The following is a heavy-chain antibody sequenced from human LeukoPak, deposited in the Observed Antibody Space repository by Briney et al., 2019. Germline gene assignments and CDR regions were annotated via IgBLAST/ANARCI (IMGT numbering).Heavy chain of an antibody. D-gene: IGHD1-7*01. CDR2: INPKSGGT. Sequence: GASVKVSCKASGYTFIDYYMHWVRQAPGQGLEWMGRINPKSGGTNYAQKFQGRVTMTRDTSIGTAYMELSRLRSDDTAVYYCARELDWNSGGIDYWGQGTLVTVSS. CDR1: GYTFIDYY. CDR3: ARELDWNSGGIDY. J-gene: IGHJ4*02. V-gene: IGHV1-2*06.